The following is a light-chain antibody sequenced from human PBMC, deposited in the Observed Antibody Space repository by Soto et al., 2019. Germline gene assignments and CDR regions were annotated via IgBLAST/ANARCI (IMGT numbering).Light chain of an antibody. V-gene: IGLV2-14*03. CDR2: DVS. J-gene: IGLJ3*02. CDR1: SSDIGRYNF. CDR3: SSYTSTSTYWM. Sequence: QSVLTQPASVSGSPGQSITISCTGSSSDIGRYNFVSWYQQYPGKAPKVLIYDVSNRPSGVSNRFSGSKSGSTASLTISGLQADDQADYYCSSYTSTSTYWMFGGGTKLTVL.